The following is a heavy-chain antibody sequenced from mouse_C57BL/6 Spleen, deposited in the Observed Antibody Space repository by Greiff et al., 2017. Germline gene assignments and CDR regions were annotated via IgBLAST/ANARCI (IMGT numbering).Heavy chain of an antibody. Sequence: EVQLQESGPELVKPGDSVKISCKASGYSFTGYFMNWVMQSHGKSLEWIGRINPYNGDTFYNQKFKGKATLTVDKSSSTAHMELRSLTSEDSAVYYCASETTVVAPFDYWGQGTTRTVSS. CDR1: GYSFTGYF. CDR2: INPYNGDT. V-gene: IGHV1-20*01. D-gene: IGHD1-1*01. J-gene: IGHJ2*01. CDR3: ASETTVVAPFDY.